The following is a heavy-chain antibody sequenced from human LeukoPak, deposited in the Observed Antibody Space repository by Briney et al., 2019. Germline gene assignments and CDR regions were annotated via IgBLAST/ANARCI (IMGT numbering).Heavy chain of an antibody. CDR1: GYTFTSYG. J-gene: IGHJ4*02. CDR2: ISAYNGNT. V-gene: IGHV1-18*01. D-gene: IGHD3-22*01. CDR3: ARVGDSSGYYYTYYFDY. Sequence: ASVEVSCKASGYTFTSYGISWVRQAPGRGLEWMGWISAYNGNTSYAQKFQGRVTITADESTSTAYMELSSLRSEDTAVYYCARVGDSSGYYYTYYFDYWGQGTLVTVSS.